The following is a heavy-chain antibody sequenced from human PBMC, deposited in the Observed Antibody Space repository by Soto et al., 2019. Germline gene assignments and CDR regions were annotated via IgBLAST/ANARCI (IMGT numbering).Heavy chain of an antibody. D-gene: IGHD6-13*01. V-gene: IGHV1-3*01. CDR2: INAGNGNT. Sequence: ASVKVSCKASGYTFTSYAMHWVRQAPGQRLEWMGWINAGNGNTKYSQKFQGRVTITRDTSASTAYMELSSLRSEDTAVYYCARDRQQLNRLAPSGQGTLVTVSS. CDR3: ARDRQQLNRLAP. J-gene: IGHJ5*02. CDR1: GYTFTSYA.